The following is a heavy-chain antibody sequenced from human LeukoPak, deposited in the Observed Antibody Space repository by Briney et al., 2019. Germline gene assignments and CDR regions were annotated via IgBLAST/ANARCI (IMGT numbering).Heavy chain of an antibody. CDR3: ARGPTYQPIDF. CDR2: IYYSGST. J-gene: IGHJ4*02. V-gene: IGHV4-59*08. CDR1: GGSISSYY. D-gene: IGHD2-2*01. Sequence: SETLSLTCSVSGGSISSYYWSWIRQPPGKGLEWIGYIYYSGSTNYNPSLKSRVTISVDTSKNQFSLKLSSVTAADTAVYYCARGPTYQPIDFWGQGTLVTVSS.